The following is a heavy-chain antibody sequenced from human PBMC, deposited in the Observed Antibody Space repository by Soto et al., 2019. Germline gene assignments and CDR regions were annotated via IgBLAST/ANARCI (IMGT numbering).Heavy chain of an antibody. J-gene: IGHJ4*02. Sequence: GGSLRLSCAASGFTFTRYSMNWVRQAPGKGLEWVSSISSTANYIYYADSMKGRFTVSRDNAKNSVYLEMNSLSAEDTAVYYCARESEDLTSNFDYWGQGTLVTVSS. CDR2: ISSTANYI. CDR1: GFTFTRYS. CDR3: ARESEDLTSNFDY. V-gene: IGHV3-21*01.